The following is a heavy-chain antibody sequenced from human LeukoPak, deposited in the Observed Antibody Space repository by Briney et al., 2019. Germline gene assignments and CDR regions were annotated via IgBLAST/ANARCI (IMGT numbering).Heavy chain of an antibody. CDR2: IYYSGST. V-gene: IGHV4-59*01. J-gene: IGHJ6*03. D-gene: IGHD3-22*01. CDR3: ARGGSITNDDSSRAYYYYYYYYMDV. CDR1: GGSISSYY. Sequence: HPSETLSLTCTVSGGSISSYYWSWIRQPPGRGLEWVEYIYYSGSTNYNPSLKSRVTISVDTSKNQFSLKLSSVTAADTAVYYCARGGSITNDDSSRAYYYYYYYYMDVWGKGTTVTISS.